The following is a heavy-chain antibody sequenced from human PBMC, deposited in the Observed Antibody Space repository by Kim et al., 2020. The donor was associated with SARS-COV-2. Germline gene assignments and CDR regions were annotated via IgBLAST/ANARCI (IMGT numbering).Heavy chain of an antibody. CDR1: GGSFSGYY. J-gene: IGHJ2*01. CDR2: INHSGST. Sequence: SETLSLTCAVYGGSFSGYYWSWIRQPPGKGLEWIGEINHSGSTNYNPSLKSRVTISVDTSKNQFSLKLSSVTAADTAVYYCARGDPEGYFDLWGRGTLVTVSS. V-gene: IGHV4-34*01. CDR3: ARGDPEGYFDL.